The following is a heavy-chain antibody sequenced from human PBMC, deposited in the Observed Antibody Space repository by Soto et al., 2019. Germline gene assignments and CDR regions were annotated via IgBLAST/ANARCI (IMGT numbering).Heavy chain of an antibody. J-gene: IGHJ4*02. Sequence: SETLSLTCTVSGGSVSSGSYYWSWIRQPPGKGLEWIGYIYYSGSTKYNPSLKSRVTISVDTSKNQFSLKLSSVTAADTAVYYCARSNAYNDVWSGYFDYWGQGTLVTVSS. D-gene: IGHD3-3*01. CDR3: ARSNAYNDVWSGYFDY. CDR1: GGSVSSGSYY. V-gene: IGHV4-61*01. CDR2: IYYSGST.